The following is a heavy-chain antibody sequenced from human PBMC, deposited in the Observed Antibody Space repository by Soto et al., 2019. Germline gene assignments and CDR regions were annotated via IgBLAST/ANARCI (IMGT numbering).Heavy chain of an antibody. V-gene: IGHV3-30*18. CDR3: AKDQYYQRYYYYGMDV. Sequence: QVQLVESGGGVVQPGTSLTLSCEASGFTFTNYGMHWVRQVPGKGLEWVAFISYDGGKRYFADSVKGRFTISRGNFRTTLYLQVNSLRTEDTAVYFCAKDQYYQRYYYYGMDVWGQGTTVTVSS. CDR1: GFTFTNYG. D-gene: IGHD2-2*01. CDR2: ISYDGGKR. J-gene: IGHJ6*02.